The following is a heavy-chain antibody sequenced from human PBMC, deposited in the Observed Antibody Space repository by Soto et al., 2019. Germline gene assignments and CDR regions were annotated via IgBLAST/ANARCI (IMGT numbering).Heavy chain of an antibody. CDR1: GFTFSSYA. V-gene: IGHV3-23*01. J-gene: IGHJ4*02. D-gene: IGHD2-15*01. Sequence: DVQLLESGGGLVQPEGSLRLSCAASGFTFSSYAMGWVRQGPGKGLEWVAVVSIGGSTHYADSVRGRFTISSDNSKNTLSLQMNSLTAEDTAVYFCAKRRGAGGHFDYWGQGALATVSS. CDR3: AKRRGAGGHFDY. CDR2: VSIGGST.